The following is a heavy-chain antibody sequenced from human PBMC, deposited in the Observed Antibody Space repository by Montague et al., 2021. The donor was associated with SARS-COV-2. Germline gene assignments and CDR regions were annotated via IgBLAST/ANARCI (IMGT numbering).Heavy chain of an antibody. Sequence: PALVKPTQTLTLTCTFSGFSPSTSGMCVSWIRQPPGKALEWLALIDWDDDGYYSTSLKTRLTISKDTSKNQVVLTMTNMDPVDTATYYCARMDILTGYYAYGMDVWGQGTTVTVSS. CDR3: ARMDILTGYYAYGMDV. CDR1: GFSPSTSGMC. CDR2: IDWDDDG. J-gene: IGHJ6*02. D-gene: IGHD3-9*01. V-gene: IGHV2-70*01.